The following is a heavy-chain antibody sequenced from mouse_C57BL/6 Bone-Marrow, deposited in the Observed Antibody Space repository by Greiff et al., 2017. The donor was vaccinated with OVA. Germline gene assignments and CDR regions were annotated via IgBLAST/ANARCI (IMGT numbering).Heavy chain of an antibody. J-gene: IGHJ2*01. CDR2: IWRGGST. V-gene: IGHV2-2*01. CDR1: GFSLTSYG. CDR3: ARKGPWGIFDY. Sequence: VHLVESGPGLVQPSQSLSITCTVSGFSLTSYGVHWVRQSPGKGLEWLGVIWRGGSTDYNAAFISRLSISKDNSKSQVFFKMNSLHTDDTAIYYCARKGPWGIFDYWGQGTTLTVSS. D-gene: IGHD4-1*01.